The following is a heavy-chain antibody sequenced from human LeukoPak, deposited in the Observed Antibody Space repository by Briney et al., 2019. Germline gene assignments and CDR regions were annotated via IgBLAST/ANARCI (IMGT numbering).Heavy chain of an antibody. V-gene: IGHV1-46*01. CDR2: INPSGGGT. Sequence: ASVKLSCKASGYTFTSYYMHWVRQAPGQGLEWMGIINPSGGGTIYAQKFQGRVTMTRDTSTSTVYLGLGSLRSEDTAVFYCARARERGYCSVGTCYNYYFMDVWGKGTTVTVSS. J-gene: IGHJ6*03. CDR3: ARARERGYCSVGTCYNYYFMDV. CDR1: GYTFTSYY. D-gene: IGHD2-15*01.